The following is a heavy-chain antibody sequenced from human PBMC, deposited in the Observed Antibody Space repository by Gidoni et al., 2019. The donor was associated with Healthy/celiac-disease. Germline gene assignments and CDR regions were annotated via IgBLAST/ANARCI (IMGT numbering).Heavy chain of an antibody. D-gene: IGHD3-3*01. CDR1: GGSISRGGYY. CDR2: IYYSGST. Sequence: QVHLQASGPGLVKPSQTLSLPCTVSGGSISRGGYYWRLPRQHPGKGLEWIGYIYYSGSTYYNPSLKSRVTISVDTSKNQFSLKLSSVTAADTAVYYCARASSFGVVARGPREKYNWFDPWGQGTLVTVSS. J-gene: IGHJ5*02. V-gene: IGHV4-31*03. CDR3: ARASSFGVVARGPREKYNWFDP.